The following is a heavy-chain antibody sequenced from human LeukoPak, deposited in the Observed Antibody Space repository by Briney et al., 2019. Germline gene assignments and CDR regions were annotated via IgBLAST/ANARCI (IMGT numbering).Heavy chain of an antibody. CDR2: TYYRSKWYN. CDR3: ATSVNWGYHY. J-gene: IGHJ4*02. Sequence: SQTLSLTCAISGDSVSTNSAGWHWIRQSPSRGLEWLGRTYYRSKWYNNYVVSVKSRITIKPDTSKNQFSLQLNSVTPEDTAVYYCATSVNWGYHYWGQGTLVTVSS. D-gene: IGHD7-27*01. V-gene: IGHV6-1*01. CDR1: GDSVSTNSAG.